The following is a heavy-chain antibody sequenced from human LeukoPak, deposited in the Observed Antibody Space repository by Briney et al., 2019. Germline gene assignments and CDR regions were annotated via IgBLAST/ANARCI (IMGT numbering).Heavy chain of an antibody. CDR3: ANLLTVAGSRFDY. Sequence: GGSLRLSCAASGFTFSSYAMSWVRQAPGKGLEWVSAISGSGGSTYYADSVKGRFTISRDNAKNSLYLQMNSLRAEDTAVYYCANLLTVAGSRFDYWGQGTLVTVSS. CDR1: GFTFSSYA. CDR2: ISGSGGST. V-gene: IGHV3-23*01. D-gene: IGHD6-13*01. J-gene: IGHJ4*02.